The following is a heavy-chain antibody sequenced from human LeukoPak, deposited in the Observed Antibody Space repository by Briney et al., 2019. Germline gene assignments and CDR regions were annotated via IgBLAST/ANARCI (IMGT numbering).Heavy chain of an antibody. D-gene: IGHD3-10*01. CDR3: ARERFYGSAIDY. V-gene: IGHV3-21*01. Sequence: GGSLRLSCAASGFTFRSYTMNWVRQAPGKGLEWVSSISGTGTYVYYTDSLKGRFTISRDNAKNTLYLQMNSLRAEDTAVYYCARERFYGSAIDYWGQGTLVTVSS. J-gene: IGHJ4*02. CDR1: GFTFRSYT. CDR2: ISGTGTYV.